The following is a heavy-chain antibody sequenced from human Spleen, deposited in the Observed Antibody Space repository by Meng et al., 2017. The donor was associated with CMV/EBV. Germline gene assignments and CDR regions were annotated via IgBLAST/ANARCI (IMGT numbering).Heavy chain of an antibody. J-gene: IGHJ6*02. CDR3: ARTSNPGSMYYGMDV. CDR2: ISGSGGST. CDR1: GFTFSSYA. D-gene: IGHD2/OR15-2a*01. V-gene: IGHV3-23*01. Sequence: GESLKISCAASGFTFSSYAMSWVRQAPGKGLEWVSAISGSGGSTYYADSVKGRFTISRDNSKNTLYLQMSSLRGEDTAVYFCARTSNPGSMYYGMDVWGQGTTVTVSS.